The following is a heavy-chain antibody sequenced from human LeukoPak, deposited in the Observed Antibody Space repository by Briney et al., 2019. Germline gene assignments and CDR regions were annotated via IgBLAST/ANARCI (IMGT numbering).Heavy chain of an antibody. J-gene: IGHJ4*02. Sequence: GGSLRLSCAASGFTFSGYGMNWVRQAPGKGLEWVSSISASSSYIYYADSVKGRFTISRDNAKNSLYLQMNSLRAEDTAVYYCARRAGYNYYFDYWGQGALVTASS. V-gene: IGHV3-21*01. CDR2: ISASSSYI. D-gene: IGHD5-24*01. CDR1: GFTFSGYG. CDR3: ARRAGYNYYFDY.